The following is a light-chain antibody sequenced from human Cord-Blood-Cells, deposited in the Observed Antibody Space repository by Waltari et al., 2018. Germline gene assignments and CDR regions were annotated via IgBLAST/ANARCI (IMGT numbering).Light chain of an antibody. CDR1: SSDVGGYNY. Sequence: QSALTQPASVSGSPGQSITISCTGTSSDVGGYNYVSWYQQHPGKAPKPMIYEVSNRPSGVSNRVSGSKSGNTASLTISGLQAEDEADYYCSSYTSSSNLVFGGGTKLTVL. CDR3: SSYTSSSNLV. CDR2: EVS. J-gene: IGLJ2*01. V-gene: IGLV2-14*01.